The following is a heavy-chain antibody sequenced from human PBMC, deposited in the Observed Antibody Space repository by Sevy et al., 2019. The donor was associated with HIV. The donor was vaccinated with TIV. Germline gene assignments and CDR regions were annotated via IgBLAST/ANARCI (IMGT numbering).Heavy chain of an antibody. Sequence: SETLSLTCAVYGGSFSGYYWSWIRQPPGKGLEWIGEINHSGSTNYNPSLKSRVTISVDTPKNQFSLKLSSVTAADTAVYYCARGGIAATYRYYYYGMDVWGQGTTVTVSS. D-gene: IGHD6-13*01. CDR1: GGSFSGYY. V-gene: IGHV4-34*01. J-gene: IGHJ6*02. CDR3: ARGGIAATYRYYYYGMDV. CDR2: INHSGST.